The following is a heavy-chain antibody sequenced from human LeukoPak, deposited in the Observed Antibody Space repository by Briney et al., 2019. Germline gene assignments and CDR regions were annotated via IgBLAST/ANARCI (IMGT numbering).Heavy chain of an antibody. D-gene: IGHD6-19*01. CDR3: ASLSSGWYSGWFDP. J-gene: IGHJ5*02. CDR1: GESFSGYY. Sequence: SETLSLTCAVYGESFSGYYWSWIRQPPGKGLEWIGEINHSGSTNYNSSLKSRVTISVDTSKNQFSLKLSSVTAADTAVYYCASLSSGWYSGWFDPWGQGTLVTVSS. CDR2: INHSGST. V-gene: IGHV4-34*01.